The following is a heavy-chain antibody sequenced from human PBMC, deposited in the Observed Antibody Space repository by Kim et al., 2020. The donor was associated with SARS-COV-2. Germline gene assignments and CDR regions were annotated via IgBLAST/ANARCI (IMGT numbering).Heavy chain of an antibody. D-gene: IGHD1-26*01. CDR3: ARGPLGWELQTRRTDY. CDR1: GGSFSGYY. J-gene: IGHJ4*02. CDR2: INHSGST. Sequence: SETLSLTCAVYGGSFSGYYWSWIRQPPGKGLEWIGEINHSGSTNYNPSLKSRVTISVDTSKNQFSLKLSSVTAADTAVYYCARGPLGWELQTRRTDYWGQGTLVTVSS. V-gene: IGHV4-34*01.